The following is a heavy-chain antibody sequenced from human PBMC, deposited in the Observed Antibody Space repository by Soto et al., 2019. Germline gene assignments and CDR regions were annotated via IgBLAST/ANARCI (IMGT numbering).Heavy chain of an antibody. CDR1: GGSMSSPNW. Sequence: QVRLQESGPGLVKPSGTLSLTCLVSGGSMSSPNWWSWVRQAPGKGLEGIAEMHHSGATNYHPSPNTPAILSTDGPQSQFSLNLAPGPAPHPAGYYCATGRLNSHRTAGMRASWARGALVTVSS. J-gene: IGHJ5*02. CDR2: MHHSGAT. D-gene: IGHD6-25*01. V-gene: IGHV4-4*02. CDR3: ATGRLNSHRTAGMRAS.